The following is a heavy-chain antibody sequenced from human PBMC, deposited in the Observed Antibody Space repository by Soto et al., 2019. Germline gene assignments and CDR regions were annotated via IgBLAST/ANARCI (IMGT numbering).Heavy chain of an antibody. V-gene: IGHV3-33*03. D-gene: IGHD3-22*01. Sequence: GGSLRLSCAASGFTFSSYGMHWVRQAPGKGLEWVALVWYDGGNKYYADSVKGRFTISRDNAKNSLYLQMNSLRAEDTAVYYCARGYHYYDSSGYDKWDAFDIWGQGTMVTVSS. CDR2: VWYDGGNK. CDR3: ARGYHYYDSSGYDKWDAFDI. CDR1: GFTFSSYG. J-gene: IGHJ3*02.